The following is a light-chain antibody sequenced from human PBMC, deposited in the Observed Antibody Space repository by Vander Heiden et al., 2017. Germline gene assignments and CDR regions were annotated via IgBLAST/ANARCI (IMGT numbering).Light chain of an antibody. V-gene: IGLV3-9*01. Sequence: SYELTQPLSVSVALGQTARTTCGGNNIGSKNVHWYQQKPGQAPVLVIYRDSNRPSGIPERCSGSNSGNTATLTISRAQAGDEADYYCQVWDSSTAVFGGGTKLTVL. CDR3: QVWDSSTAV. CDR1: NIGSKN. J-gene: IGLJ3*02. CDR2: RDS.